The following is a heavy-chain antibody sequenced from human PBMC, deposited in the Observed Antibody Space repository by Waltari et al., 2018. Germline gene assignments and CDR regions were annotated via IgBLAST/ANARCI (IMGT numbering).Heavy chain of an antibody. CDR2: IYPGDSDT. V-gene: IGHV5-51*03. Sequence: EVQLVQSGAEVKKPGESLKISCKGSGYSFTSYWIGWVRHMPGKGLEWMGIIYPGDSDTRYSPSFQGQVTISADKSISTAYLQWSSLKASDTAMYYCARPNYDSSGYRNWYFDLWGRGTLVTVSS. J-gene: IGHJ2*01. D-gene: IGHD3-22*01. CDR1: GYSFTSYW. CDR3: ARPNYDSSGYRNWYFDL.